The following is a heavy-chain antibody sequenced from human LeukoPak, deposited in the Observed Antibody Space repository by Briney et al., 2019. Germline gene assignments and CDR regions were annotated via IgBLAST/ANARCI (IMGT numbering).Heavy chain of an antibody. CDR2: ISGSGGST. CDR1: GFTLSSYA. CDR3: AKDRYCSGGSCYVDY. J-gene: IGHJ4*02. V-gene: IGHV3-23*01. D-gene: IGHD2-15*01. Sequence: GGSLRLSCAASGFTLSSYAMSWVRQAPGKGLEWVSAISGSGGSTYYADSVKGRFTISRDNSKNTLYLQMNSLRAEDTAVYYCAKDRYCSGGSCYVDYWGQGTLVTVSS.